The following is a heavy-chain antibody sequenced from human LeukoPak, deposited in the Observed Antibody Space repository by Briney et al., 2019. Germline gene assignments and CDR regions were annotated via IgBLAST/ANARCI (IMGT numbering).Heavy chain of an antibody. Sequence: ASVKLSCKASGYTFTKYGITWVRQAPGQGLEWMGWISTYNGNTNYAQKLQGRVTMTTDTSTSTAYMELRSLISEDAAVYYCARGDDYGDYWGLYWGQGTLVTVSS. CDR1: GYTFTKYG. D-gene: IGHD4-17*01. CDR3: ARGDDYGDYWGLY. V-gene: IGHV1-18*01. CDR2: ISTYNGNT. J-gene: IGHJ4*02.